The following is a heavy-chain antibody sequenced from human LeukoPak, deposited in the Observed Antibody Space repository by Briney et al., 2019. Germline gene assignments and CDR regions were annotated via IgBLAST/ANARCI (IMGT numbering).Heavy chain of an antibody. V-gene: IGHV3-23*01. CDR3: AKGCDYYGSGSCFDY. CDR2: IVGSGGNT. J-gene: IGHJ4*02. CDR1: GFTFRNYA. D-gene: IGHD3-10*01. Sequence: GGSLRLSCAASGFTFRNYAMSWVRQAPGKGLEWVSAIVGSGGNTYYAASVRGRFTISRENSKQSLYLQMNSLRAEDAAVYYCAKGCDYYGSGSCFDYWGQGTLVTVFS.